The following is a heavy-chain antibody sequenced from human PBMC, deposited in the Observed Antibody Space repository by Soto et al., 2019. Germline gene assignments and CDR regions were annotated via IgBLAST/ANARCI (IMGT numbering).Heavy chain of an antibody. CDR3: ARHYGGTLDY. CDR1: GGSISSYY. CDR2: IYYSGST. Sequence: QVQLQESGPGLVKPSETLSLTCTVSGGSISSYYWSWIRQSPGKGLEWIGYIYYSGSTNYNPSLKSRVTISVDTSRNQFSLKLNSVTAADTAVYYCARHYGGTLDYWGQGTLVTVSS. D-gene: IGHD4-17*01. V-gene: IGHV4-59*08. J-gene: IGHJ4*02.